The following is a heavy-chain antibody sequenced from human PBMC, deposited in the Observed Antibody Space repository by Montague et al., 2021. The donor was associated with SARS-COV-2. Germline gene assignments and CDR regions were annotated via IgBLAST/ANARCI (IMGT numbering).Heavy chain of an antibody. CDR3: ARHRVASGWNYFDR. J-gene: IGHJ5*02. CDR2: VYYSGCT. D-gene: IGHD1-7*01. CDR1: GVSISGYTYY. Sequence: SETLSLTCTVSGVSISGYTYYWGWIRQPPGKGLEWIASVYYSGCTYYNPSLKSRVTISVDTSKNQSSLQVSSVTAADSAIYYCARHRVASGWNYFDRWGRGTLVTVSS. V-gene: IGHV4-39*01.